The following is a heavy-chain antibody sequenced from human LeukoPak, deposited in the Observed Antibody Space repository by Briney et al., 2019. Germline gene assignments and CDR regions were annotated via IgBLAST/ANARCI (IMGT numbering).Heavy chain of an antibody. CDR1: GFTFSSYA. V-gene: IGHV3-23*01. J-gene: IGHJ4*02. CDR3: AKPPMITFGGVIVHFDY. D-gene: IGHD3-16*02. Sequence: PGGSLRLSCAASGFTFSSYAMSWVRQAPGKGLEWVSAISGSGGSTYYADSVKGRFTISRNNSKNTLYLQMNSLRAEDTAVYYCAKPPMITFGGVIVHFDYWGQGTLVTVSS. CDR2: ISGSGGST.